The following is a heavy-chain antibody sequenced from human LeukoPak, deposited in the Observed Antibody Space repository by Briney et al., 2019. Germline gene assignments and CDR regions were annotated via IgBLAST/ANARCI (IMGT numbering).Heavy chain of an antibody. J-gene: IGHJ6*02. CDR2: IKSKTDGGTT. CDR3: AKDVLVWSGRYYYGMDV. D-gene: IGHD3-3*01. V-gene: IGHV3-15*01. CDR1: GFTFSNAW. Sequence: PGGSLRLSCAASGFTFSNAWMSWVRQAPGKGLEWVGRIKSKTDGGTTDYAAPVKGRFTISRDDSKNTLYLQMNSLRAEDTAVYYCAKDVLVWSGRYYYGMDVWGQGTTVTVSS.